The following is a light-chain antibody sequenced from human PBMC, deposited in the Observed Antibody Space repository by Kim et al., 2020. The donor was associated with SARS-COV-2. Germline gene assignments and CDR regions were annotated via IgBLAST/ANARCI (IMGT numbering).Light chain of an antibody. V-gene: IGLV3-19*01. CDR1: SLRSYY. J-gene: IGLJ2*01. CDR3: QSRDSGGNVV. CDR2: GRH. Sequence: SSELTQDPAVSVALGQTVRITCQGDSLRSYYATWYQQKPRQAPLLVIFGRHNRPSGIPDRFSGSTSGNTASLTISGAQAEDEADFYCQSRDSGGNVVFGGGTQLTVL.